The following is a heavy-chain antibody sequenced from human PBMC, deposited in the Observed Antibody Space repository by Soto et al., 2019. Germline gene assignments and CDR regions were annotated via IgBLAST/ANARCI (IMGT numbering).Heavy chain of an antibody. CDR1: GFTFDDYA. D-gene: IGHD3-9*01. CDR3: AKDILSDILTGYYDY. V-gene: IGHV3-9*01. CDR2: ISWNSGSI. Sequence: PGGSLRLSCAASGFTFDDYAMHWVRQAPGKGLEWVSGISWNSGSIGYADSVKGRFTISRDNAKNSLYLQMNSLRAEDTALYYCAKDILSDILTGYYDYWGQGTPVTVSS. J-gene: IGHJ4*02.